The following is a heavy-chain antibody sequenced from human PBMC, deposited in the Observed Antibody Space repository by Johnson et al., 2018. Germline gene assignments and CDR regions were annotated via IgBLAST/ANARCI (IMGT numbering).Heavy chain of an antibody. CDR2: ISYDGSNK. D-gene: IGHD5-18*01. Sequence: QVQLVQSGGGVVQPGRSLRLSCAASGFTFSSYAMHWVRQAPGKGLEWVAVISYDGSNKYYADSVKGRFTISRDNSKNTLYLQMNSLRAEDTGVYYCAQDGTAMDTYYYYYMDVWGKGTTVTVSS. J-gene: IGHJ6*03. V-gene: IGHV3-30-3*01. CDR3: AQDGTAMDTYYYYYMDV. CDR1: GFTFSSYA.